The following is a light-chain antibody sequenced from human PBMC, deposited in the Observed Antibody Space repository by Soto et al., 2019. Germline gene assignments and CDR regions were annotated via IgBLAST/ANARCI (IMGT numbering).Light chain of an antibody. CDR1: QSISSW. CDR2: KAS. V-gene: IGKV1-5*03. CDR3: QPYNSYPYT. J-gene: IGKJ2*01. Sequence: DIQMTQSPSTLSASVGDRVTITCRASQSISSWLAWYQQKPGKAPKLLIYKASSIESGVPSRFSGSGPGTGSTPAISSPQTDDFATYYCQPYNSYPYTFGQGTKLEIK.